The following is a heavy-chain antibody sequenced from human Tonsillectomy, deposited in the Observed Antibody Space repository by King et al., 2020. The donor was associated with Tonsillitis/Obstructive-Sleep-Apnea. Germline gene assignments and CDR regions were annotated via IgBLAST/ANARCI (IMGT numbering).Heavy chain of an antibody. Sequence: VQLVESGGGVVQPGGSLRLSCAASGFTFDDYAMHWVRQAPGKGLEWVSLISGDGGSTYYADSVKGRFTISRDNSKNSLHLQMNSLRTEDTALYYCAKVYSSSWYDAFDIWGQGTMVTVSS. J-gene: IGHJ3*02. CDR1: GFTFDDYA. CDR2: ISGDGGST. V-gene: IGHV3-43*02. D-gene: IGHD6-13*01. CDR3: AKVYSSSWYDAFDI.